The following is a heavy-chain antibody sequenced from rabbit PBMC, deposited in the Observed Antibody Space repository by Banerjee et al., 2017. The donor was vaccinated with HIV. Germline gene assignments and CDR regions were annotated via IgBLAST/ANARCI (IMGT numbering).Heavy chain of an antibody. CDR1: GFSFSNSYW. V-gene: IGHV1S45*01. D-gene: IGHD4-2*01. CDR3: ARDDAGVVGYDWDL. J-gene: IGHJ4*01. Sequence: QEQLVESGGGLVQPEGSLTLTCTASGFSFSNSYWMYWVRQAPGKGLEWIASIYTDRGATYDASWVKGRFTISKPSSTTVTLQMTSLTAADTATYFCARDDAGVVGYDWDLWGPGTLVTVS. CDR2: IYTDRGAT.